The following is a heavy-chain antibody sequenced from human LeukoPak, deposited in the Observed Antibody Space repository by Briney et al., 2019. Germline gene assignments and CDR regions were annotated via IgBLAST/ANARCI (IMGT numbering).Heavy chain of an antibody. CDR2: TSFDGNNK. Sequence: PGGSLRLSCAASGFTFSTYGMHWVRQAPGKGLEWVALTSFDGNNKNYADSVKGRITISRDNSKNTLYLQMNSLRAEDTAVYYCAKDGQYCSSTSCYGYFQHWGQGTLVTVSS. J-gene: IGHJ1*01. V-gene: IGHV3-30*18. D-gene: IGHD2-2*01. CDR1: GFTFSTYG. CDR3: AKDGQYCSSTSCYGYFQH.